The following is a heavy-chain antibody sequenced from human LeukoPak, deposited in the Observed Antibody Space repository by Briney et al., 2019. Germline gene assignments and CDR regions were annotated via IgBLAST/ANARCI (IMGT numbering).Heavy chain of an antibody. V-gene: IGHV4-34*01. D-gene: IGHD3-3*01. CDR3: ARGDFWSGYPHYYYYYMDV. Sequence: KPSETLSLTCAVYGGSFSGYYWSWIRQPPGKGLEGIGEINHSGSTNYNPSLKSRLTRSVDASKNQFSLKLSSVTAAYTAVYYCARGDFWSGYPHYYYYYMDVWGKGTTVTVSS. J-gene: IGHJ6*03. CDR1: GGSFSGYY. CDR2: INHSGST.